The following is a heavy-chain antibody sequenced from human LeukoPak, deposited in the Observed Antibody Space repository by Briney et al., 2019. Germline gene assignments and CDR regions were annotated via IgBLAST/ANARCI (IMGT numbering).Heavy chain of an antibody. CDR3: ARASGSIASTFDH. Sequence: SETLSLTCTVSGGSISSGSYYWSWMRQPAGKGLEWIGRIHTGGSTNYNPSLKSRVAISVDTSKNQFSLKLSSVTAADTAVYYCARASGSIASTFDHWGQGTLVTVSS. J-gene: IGHJ4*02. CDR2: IHTGGST. CDR1: GGSISSGSYY. D-gene: IGHD6-6*01. V-gene: IGHV4-61*02.